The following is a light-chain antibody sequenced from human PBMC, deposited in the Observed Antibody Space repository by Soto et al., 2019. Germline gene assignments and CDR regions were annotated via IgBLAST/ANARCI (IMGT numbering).Light chain of an antibody. CDR1: QSVSSSY. Sequence: EIVLTQSPGTLSLSPGERATLSCRASQSVSSSYLAWYQQKPGQAPRLLIYGASSRATGIPDRFSGSGSGTDFNLTISRLEPEGFAVYYCQQYGSSLFTFGPGTKVDIK. V-gene: IGKV3-20*01. J-gene: IGKJ3*01. CDR3: QQYGSSLFT. CDR2: GAS.